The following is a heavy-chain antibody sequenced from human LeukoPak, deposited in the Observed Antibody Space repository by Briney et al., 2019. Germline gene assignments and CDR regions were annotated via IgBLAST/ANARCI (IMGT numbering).Heavy chain of an antibody. D-gene: IGHD3-16*02. Sequence: GGSLRLSCAASGFTFSSYGMHWVRQAPGKGLEWVAVISYDGSNKYYADSVKGRFTISRDNSKNTLYLQMNSLRAEDTAVYYCAKDYVWGSYPQSYFDYWGQGTLVTVSS. V-gene: IGHV3-30*18. CDR1: GFTFSSYG. J-gene: IGHJ4*02. CDR2: ISYDGSNK. CDR3: AKDYVWGSYPQSYFDY.